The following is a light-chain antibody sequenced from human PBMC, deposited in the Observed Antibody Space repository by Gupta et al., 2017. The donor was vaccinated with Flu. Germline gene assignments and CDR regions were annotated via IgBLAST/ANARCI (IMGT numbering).Light chain of an antibody. CDR3: HHYTHWPRT. CDR2: GAS. Sequence: IVMTQSPGTLSLSPGERATLSCWASPGVSNNLAWYQQKPGQAPRLLIYGASTRATGIPARFSGSGSGTEFTLTISSLQSEDFAVYYCHHYTHWPRTFGLGTKVEI. CDR1: PGVSNN. J-gene: IGKJ1*01. V-gene: IGKV3-15*01.